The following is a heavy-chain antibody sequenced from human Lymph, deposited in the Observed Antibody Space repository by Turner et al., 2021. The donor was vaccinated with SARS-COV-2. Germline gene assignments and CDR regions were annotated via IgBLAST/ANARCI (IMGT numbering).Heavy chain of an antibody. D-gene: IGHD1-26*01. J-gene: IGHJ3*02. V-gene: IGHV1-69*10. CDR3: ARRHSGNYDAFDI. Sequence: QVQLVQSGAEVKKPGSSVKVSCKASGGTFSTYVISWVRQAPGQGLEWMGGIIPILGIVNYAQKFQGRVTITADKSTSTAYMELSSLRYEDTAVYHCARRHSGNYDAFDIWGQGTMVTVSS. CDR2: IIPILGIV. CDR1: GGTFSTYV.